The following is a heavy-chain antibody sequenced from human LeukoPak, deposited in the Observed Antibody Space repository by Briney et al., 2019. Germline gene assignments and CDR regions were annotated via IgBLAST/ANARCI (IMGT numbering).Heavy chain of an antibody. CDR2: ISYDGSNK. D-gene: IGHD6-19*01. CDR1: GFTFSSYA. V-gene: IGHV3-30-3*01. Sequence: GRSLRLSCAASGFTFSSYAMHWVRQAPGKGLEWVAVISYDGSNKYYADSVKGRFTISRDNSKNTLYLQMNSLRAEDTAVYYCATSGYGSGWLNTDYWGQGTLVTVSS. J-gene: IGHJ4*02. CDR3: ATSGYGSGWLNTDY.